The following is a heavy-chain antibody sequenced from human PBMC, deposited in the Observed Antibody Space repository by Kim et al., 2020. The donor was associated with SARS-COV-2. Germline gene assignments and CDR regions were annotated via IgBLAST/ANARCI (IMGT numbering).Heavy chain of an antibody. Sequence: GGSLRLSCAASGFTFSSYGMHWVRQAPGKGLEWVAIISYDGSNKYYADSVKGRFTISRDNSNNTLYLQMNSLRAEDTAVYYCAKGVPFYDFWSGYREIYYDYGMDVWGQGTTVTVS. CDR2: ISYDGSNK. D-gene: IGHD3-3*01. CDR1: GFTFSSYG. J-gene: IGHJ6*02. V-gene: IGHV3-30*18. CDR3: AKGVPFYDFWSGYREIYYDYGMDV.